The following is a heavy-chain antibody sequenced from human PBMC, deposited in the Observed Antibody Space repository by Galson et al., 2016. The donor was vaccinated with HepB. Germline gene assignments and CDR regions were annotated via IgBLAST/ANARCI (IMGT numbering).Heavy chain of an antibody. Sequence: SVKVSCKASGYTFTSYAIHWMRQAPGQSLEWMGYINVGNGGTVYAPNFQGRVTISTDTSASTAYMELSNLRSEDTAVYFCARDQGDYNNWYDPWGQGTLVTVSS. J-gene: IGHJ5*02. D-gene: IGHD4-17*01. CDR2: INVGNGGT. CDR3: ARDQGDYNNWYDP. V-gene: IGHV1-3*01. CDR1: GYTFTSYA.